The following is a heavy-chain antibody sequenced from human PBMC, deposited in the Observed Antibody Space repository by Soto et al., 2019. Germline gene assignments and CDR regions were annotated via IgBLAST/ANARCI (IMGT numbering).Heavy chain of an antibody. CDR2: ISAYNGNT. V-gene: IGHV1-18*01. CDR1: GYTFTSYG. D-gene: IGHD6-6*01. CDR3: ARMVSSSPRYNWFDS. J-gene: IGHJ5*01. Sequence: GASVKVSCKASGYTFTSYGISWVRQAPGQGLEWMGWISAYNGNTNYAQKLQGRVTMTTDTSTSTAYMELRSLRSDDTAVYYCARMVSSSPRYNWFDSWGQGTLVTVSS.